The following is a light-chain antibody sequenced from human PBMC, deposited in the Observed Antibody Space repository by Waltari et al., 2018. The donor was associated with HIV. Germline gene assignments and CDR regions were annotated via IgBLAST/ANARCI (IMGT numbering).Light chain of an antibody. Sequence: DIQVTQSPSSVSASVGDRVTITCRASQGVSSWLAWYQQRPRKAPKLLIYGISTLQSGFPSRFSGGGSGTDFTLTINSLQTEDSATYYCQQSNTFPLTFGGGTKVEIK. CDR3: QQSNTFPLT. V-gene: IGKV1-12*01. CDR2: GIS. J-gene: IGKJ4*01. CDR1: QGVSSW.